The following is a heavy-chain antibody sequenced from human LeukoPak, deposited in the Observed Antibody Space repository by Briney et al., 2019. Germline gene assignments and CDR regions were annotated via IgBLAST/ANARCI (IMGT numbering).Heavy chain of an antibody. Sequence: SETLSLTCAVYGGSFSGYYWSWIRQPPGTGLEWIGEINHSGSTNYNPSLKSRVTISVDTSKNQFSLKLSSVTAADTAVYYCARDPLIAVAGTMNYYGMDVWGKGTTVTVSS. CDR1: GGSFSGYY. V-gene: IGHV4-34*01. J-gene: IGHJ6*04. D-gene: IGHD6-19*01. CDR2: INHSGST. CDR3: ARDPLIAVAGTMNYYGMDV.